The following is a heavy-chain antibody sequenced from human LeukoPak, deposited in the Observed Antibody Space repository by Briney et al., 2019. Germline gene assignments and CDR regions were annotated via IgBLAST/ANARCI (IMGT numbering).Heavy chain of an antibody. Sequence: ASVKVSCKASGYTFTGYYMHWVRQAPGQGLEWMGWINPNSGGTNYAQEFQGRVTMTRDTSISTAYMELSRLRSDDTAVYYCAREGRFNTMVRGVIWFDPWGQGTLVTVSS. J-gene: IGHJ5*02. V-gene: IGHV1-2*02. D-gene: IGHD3-10*01. CDR1: GYTFTGYY. CDR3: AREGRFNTMVRGVIWFDP. CDR2: INPNSGGT.